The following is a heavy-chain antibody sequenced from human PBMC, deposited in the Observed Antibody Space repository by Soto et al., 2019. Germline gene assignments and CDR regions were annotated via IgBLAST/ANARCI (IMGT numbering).Heavy chain of an antibody. CDR1: GFTFSGDA. J-gene: IGHJ6*02. CDR2: ISTTSTYI. Sequence: EVQLVESGGGLVKPGGSLRLSCAASGFTFSGDAMNWVRQSPGKGLEWVSYISTTSTYIYYADSVKGRFTISRDNANNSLHLQMNDLRAEDTDVYYCARDYVMDVWGQGTTGTVSS. D-gene: IGHD3-10*02. CDR3: ARDYVMDV. V-gene: IGHV3-21*01.